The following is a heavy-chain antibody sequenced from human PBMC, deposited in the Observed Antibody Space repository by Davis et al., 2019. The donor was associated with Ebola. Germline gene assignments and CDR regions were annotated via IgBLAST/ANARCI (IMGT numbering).Heavy chain of an antibody. D-gene: IGHD6-6*01. J-gene: IGHJ4*02. Sequence: SLKIPCAASCFPFDAYSMHWVRQAPGKGLEWVSGISWNSGSIGYADSVKGRFTISRDNAKNSLYLQMNSLRAEDTALYYCATGDSSSSGPFDYWGQGTLVTVSS. CDR3: ATGDSSSSGPFDY. V-gene: IGHV3-9*01. CDR2: ISWNSGSI. CDR1: CFPFDAYS.